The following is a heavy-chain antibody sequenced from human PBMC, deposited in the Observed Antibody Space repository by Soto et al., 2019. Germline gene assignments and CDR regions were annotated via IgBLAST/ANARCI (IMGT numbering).Heavy chain of an antibody. CDR2: ISWDGNNK. Sequence: QVQVVECGGGVVQPGRSLRLSSAASGFIFSSYGMHWVSQAPVKGLEWVAIISWDGNNKYYADSVKGRFTISRDSSKKTLFLQMNRRRAEDTAVYYCAKGGSSSARYFDRWGQGTLVPVSS. J-gene: IGHJ5*02. CDR3: AKGGSSSARYFDR. V-gene: IGHV3-30*18. D-gene: IGHD6-6*01. CDR1: GFIFSSYG.